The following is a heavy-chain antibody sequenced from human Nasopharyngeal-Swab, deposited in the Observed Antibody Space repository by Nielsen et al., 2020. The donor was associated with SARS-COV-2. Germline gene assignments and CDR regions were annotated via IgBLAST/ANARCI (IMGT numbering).Heavy chain of an antibody. J-gene: IGHJ4*02. V-gene: IGHV1-69*13. CDR1: GGTFSSYA. Sequence: SVKVSCKASGGTFSSYAIIWVRQAPGQGLEWMGGIIPIFGTADYAQKFQDRVTLTADESTSTAYMELSNLISEDTAVYYCARSWYSNSDIDYWGQGTRFTVSS. CDR2: IIPIFGTA. CDR3: ARSWYSNSDIDY. D-gene: IGHD6-6*01.